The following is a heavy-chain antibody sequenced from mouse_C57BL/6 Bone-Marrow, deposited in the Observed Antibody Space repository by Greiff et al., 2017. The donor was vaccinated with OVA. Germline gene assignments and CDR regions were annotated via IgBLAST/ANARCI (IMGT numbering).Heavy chain of an antibody. CDR1: GYTFTSYW. V-gene: IGHV1-50*01. J-gene: IGHJ2*01. CDR2: IDPSDSYT. CDR3: AGNYYGRDYFDY. Sequence: QVQLQQPGAELVKPGASVKLSCKASGYTFTSYWMQWVKQRPGQGLEWIGEIDPSDSYTNYNQKFKGKATLTVDTSSSTAYMQLSSLTSEDSAVYYCAGNYYGRDYFDYWGQGTTLTVSS. D-gene: IGHD1-1*01.